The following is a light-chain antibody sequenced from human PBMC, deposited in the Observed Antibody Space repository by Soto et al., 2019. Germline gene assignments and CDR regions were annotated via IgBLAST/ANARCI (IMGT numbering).Light chain of an antibody. CDR2: GAS. J-gene: IGKJ1*01. CDR3: EQYGSSHRT. Sequence: EIVLTQSPGTLSLSPGERATLSCRASQSVSSSYLAWYQQKPGQAPRLLIYGASSRATGIPDRFSGSGSGTDFTLTISTLEPEDCAVYYCEQYGSSHRTFGQGTKVEVK. CDR1: QSVSSSY. V-gene: IGKV3-20*01.